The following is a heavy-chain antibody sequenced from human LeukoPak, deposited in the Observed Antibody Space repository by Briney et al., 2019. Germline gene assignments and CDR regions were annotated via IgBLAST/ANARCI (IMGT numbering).Heavy chain of an antibody. Sequence: SETLSLTCTVSGGSISSSSYYWGWIRQPPGKGLEWIGSIYYSGSTYYNPSLKSRVTISVDTSKNQFSLKLSSVTAADTAVYYCARLRGYSYGYGHYYYYYMDVWGKGTTVTISS. CDR2: IYYSGST. CDR1: GGSISSSSYY. CDR3: ARLRGYSYGYGHYYYYYMDV. J-gene: IGHJ6*03. D-gene: IGHD5-18*01. V-gene: IGHV4-39*07.